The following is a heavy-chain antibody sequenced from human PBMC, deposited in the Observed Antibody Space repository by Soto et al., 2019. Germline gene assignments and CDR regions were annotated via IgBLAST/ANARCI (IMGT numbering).Heavy chain of an antibody. CDR2: ISAYNGNT. Sequence: QVPLVQSWAGVKKPWASVEVSCQASGFTFTSYGISWVGPAPGQGPEWMGWISAYNGNTNYAQKLQGRVTMTTDTSTSTAYMELRSLRSDDTAVYYCARGGSGYYYLFDYWGQGTLVTVSS. CDR3: ARGGSGYYYLFDY. CDR1: GFTFTSYG. J-gene: IGHJ4*02. D-gene: IGHD3-22*01. V-gene: IGHV1-18*04.